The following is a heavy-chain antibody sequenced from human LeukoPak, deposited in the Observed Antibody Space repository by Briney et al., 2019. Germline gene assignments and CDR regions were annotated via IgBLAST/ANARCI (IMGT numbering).Heavy chain of an antibody. CDR3: ARDEDWSGYYGAFDI. D-gene: IGHD3-3*01. Sequence: GGSLRLSCAASGFTFSIYWMHWVRHAPGKGLVWVSRINSDGSSTSYADSVKGRFTISRDNAKNTLYLQMNSLRAEDTAVYYCARDEDWSGYYGAFDIWGQGTMVTVSS. CDR1: GFTFSIYW. CDR2: INSDGSST. V-gene: IGHV3-74*01. J-gene: IGHJ3*02.